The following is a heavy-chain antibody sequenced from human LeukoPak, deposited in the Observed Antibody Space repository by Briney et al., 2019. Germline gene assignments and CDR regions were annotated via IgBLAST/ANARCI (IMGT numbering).Heavy chain of an antibody. J-gene: IGHJ4*02. V-gene: IGHV3-23*01. CDR2: ILQSGGDR. CDR3: AKDTVRGDGYWEFDY. D-gene: IGHD2-21*01. CDR1: GFTFNSYA. Sequence: GGSLRLSCAASGFTFNSYAMTWVRQAPGKGLEWVSGILQSGGDRYYSDSVKGRFTVSRDNSKNTLYLQMNSLRVDDTAIYCCAKDTVRGDGYWEFDYWGQGTLVTVSS.